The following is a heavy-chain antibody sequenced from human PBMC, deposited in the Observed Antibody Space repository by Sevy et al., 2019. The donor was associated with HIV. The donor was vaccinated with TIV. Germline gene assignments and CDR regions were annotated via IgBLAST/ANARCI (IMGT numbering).Heavy chain of an antibody. J-gene: IGHJ6*02. CDR1: GFTVSSNY. V-gene: IGHV3-53*01. CDR3: ARVVDSSSRFTDV. Sequence: GGSLRLSCAASGFTVSSNYMSWVRQAPGKGLEWVSVIYSGGSTYYADSVKGRFTIARENSKNTLYLQMNCLRAEDTAVYYCARVVDSSSRFTDVWGQGTTVTVSS. D-gene: IGHD6-6*01. CDR2: IYSGGST.